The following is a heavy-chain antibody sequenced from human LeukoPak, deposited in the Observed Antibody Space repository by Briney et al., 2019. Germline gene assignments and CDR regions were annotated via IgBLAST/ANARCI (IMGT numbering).Heavy chain of an antibody. J-gene: IGHJ5*02. D-gene: IGHD3-22*01. V-gene: IGHV3-48*01. CDR3: ARDPRATIVVVKGVYWFAP. CDR1: GFTFSSYS. CDR2: ISSSSSTI. Sequence: PGGSLRLSCAASGFTFSSYSMNWVRQAAGKGLEWVSYISSSSSTIYFAASVQRRFTISRDNAKNSLYLQMTSLRAEDTAVYYCARDPRATIVVVKGVYWFAPWGQGTLVTVSS.